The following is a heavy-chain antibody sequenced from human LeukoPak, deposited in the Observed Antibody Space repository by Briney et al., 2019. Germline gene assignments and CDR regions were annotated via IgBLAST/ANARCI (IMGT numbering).Heavy chain of an antibody. CDR2: INPNSDGT. D-gene: IGHD3-9*01. CDR1: GYSFTAYF. Sequence: GASVKVSCKASGYSFTAYFVHWVRQAPGQGLEWMGWINPNSDGTNYAQNFQGRVTMTADPSISTAYMELSRLSSDDTAVYYCARVSRFFDWLPPFVYWGQGTLVTVSS. V-gene: IGHV1-2*02. CDR3: ARVSRFFDWLPPFVY. J-gene: IGHJ4*02.